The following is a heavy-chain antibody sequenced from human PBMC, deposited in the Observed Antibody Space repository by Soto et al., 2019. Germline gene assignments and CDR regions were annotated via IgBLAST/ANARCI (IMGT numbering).Heavy chain of an antibody. J-gene: IGHJ6*02. V-gene: IGHV1-58*01. Sequence: SVKVSCKASGFTFTSSAVQWVRQARGQRLEWIGWIVVGSGNTNYAQKFQERVTITRDMSTSTAYMELSSLRSEDAAVYYCAADYSSGWYHPYYYYYGMDVWGQGTTVTVSS. CDR3: AADYSSGWYHPYYYYYGMDV. CDR2: IVVGSGNT. CDR1: GFTFTSSA. D-gene: IGHD6-19*01.